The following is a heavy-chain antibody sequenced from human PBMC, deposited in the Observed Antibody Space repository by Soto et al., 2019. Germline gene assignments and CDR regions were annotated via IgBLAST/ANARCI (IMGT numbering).Heavy chain of an antibody. J-gene: IGHJ4*02. CDR3: ARRPSGEQGLDY. Sequence: SETLSLTCTVSGGSISSGGYYWSWIRQHPGKGLEWIGYIYYSGSTYYNPSLKSRVTISVDTSKNQFSLKLGSVTAADTAVYYCARRPSGEQGLDYWGQGTLGTVSS. CDR1: GGSISSGGYY. CDR2: IYYSGST. V-gene: IGHV4-31*03.